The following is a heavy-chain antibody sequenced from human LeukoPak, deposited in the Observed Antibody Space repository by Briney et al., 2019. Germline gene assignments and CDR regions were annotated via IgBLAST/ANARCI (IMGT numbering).Heavy chain of an antibody. J-gene: IGHJ6*02. V-gene: IGHV4-39*07. CDR2: IYYSGST. Sequence: SETLSLTCSVSGGSISSTNYDWGWIRQPPGKGLEWIGNIYYSGSTYYNPSLKSRVTVSVDTSKNQFSLKLSSVTAADTAVYYCASLPEQQLDLYGMDVWGQGTTVTVSS. CDR1: GGSISSTNYD. D-gene: IGHD6-13*01. CDR3: ASLPEQQLDLYGMDV.